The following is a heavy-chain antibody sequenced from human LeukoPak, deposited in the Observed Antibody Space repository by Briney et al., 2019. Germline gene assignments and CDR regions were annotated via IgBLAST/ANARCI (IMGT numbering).Heavy chain of an antibody. CDR1: GDSVSTNYAT. D-gene: IGHD6-13*01. Sequence: SQTLSLTCAISGDSVSTNYATWIWIRQSPLRGLEWLGRTYYRSKWYNDYAVSVKSRITINPDTSKNQFSLQLSSVTPEDTAVYYCARDCRSSSLYGMDVWGQGTTVTVSS. CDR3: ARDCRSSSLYGMDV. V-gene: IGHV6-1*01. CDR2: TYYRSKWYN. J-gene: IGHJ6*02.